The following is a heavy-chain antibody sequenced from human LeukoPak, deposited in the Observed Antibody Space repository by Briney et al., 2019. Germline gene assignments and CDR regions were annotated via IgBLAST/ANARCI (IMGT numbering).Heavy chain of an antibody. Sequence: PSETLSLTCAVYGGSFSGYYWSWIRQPPGKGLEWIGEINHSGSTNYNPSLKSRVTISVDTSKNQFSLKLSSVTAADTAVYYCARRSYDYVWGSYRYTRPGAFDIWGQGTMATVSS. CDR3: ARRSYDYVWGSYRYTRPGAFDI. CDR2: INHSGST. CDR1: GGSFSGYY. J-gene: IGHJ3*02. D-gene: IGHD3-16*02. V-gene: IGHV4-34*01.